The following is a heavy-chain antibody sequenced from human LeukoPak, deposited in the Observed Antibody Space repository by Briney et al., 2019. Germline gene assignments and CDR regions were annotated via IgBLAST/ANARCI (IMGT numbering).Heavy chain of an antibody. CDR2: ISAYNGNT. CDR3: ARDLEYYYDSSGYSPSLDDY. Sequence: ASVKVSCKASGYTFTSYGISWVGQAPGQGLEWMGWISAYNGNTNYAQKLQGRVTMTTDTSTSTAYMELRSLRSDDTAVYYCARDLEYYYDSSGYSPSLDDYWGQGTLVTVSS. V-gene: IGHV1-18*01. D-gene: IGHD3-22*01. J-gene: IGHJ4*02. CDR1: GYTFTSYG.